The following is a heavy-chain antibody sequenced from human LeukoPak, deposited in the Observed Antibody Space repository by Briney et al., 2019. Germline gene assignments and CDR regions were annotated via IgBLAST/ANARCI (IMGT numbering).Heavy chain of an antibody. CDR3: AKGNWGERLDWYFDL. Sequence: PSETLSLTCAVYGGSFSGYYWSWVRQAPGSGLEWVSGITGSGGSTYYADSVKGRFTISRDNSKNTLYLQMNSLRAEDTAVYYCAKGNWGERLDWYFDLWGRGTLVTVSS. D-gene: IGHD1-26*01. V-gene: IGHV3-23*01. CDR1: GGSFSGYY. J-gene: IGHJ2*01. CDR2: ITGSGGST.